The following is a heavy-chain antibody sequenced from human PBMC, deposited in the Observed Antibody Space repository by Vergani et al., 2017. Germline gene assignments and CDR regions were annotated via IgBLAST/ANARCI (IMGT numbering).Heavy chain of an antibody. J-gene: IGHJ4*02. CDR1: GFTFSSYA. CDR2: ISYDGSNK. V-gene: IGHV3-30*04. CDR3: ASLVAVAPVFDY. D-gene: IGHD6-19*01. Sequence: QVQLVESGGGVVQPGRSLRLSCAASGFTFSSYAMHWVRQAPGKGLEWVAVISYDGSNKYYADSVKGRITISRDKSKNTLYLQMKSLRAEDTAVYYCASLVAVAPVFDYWGQGTLVTVSS.